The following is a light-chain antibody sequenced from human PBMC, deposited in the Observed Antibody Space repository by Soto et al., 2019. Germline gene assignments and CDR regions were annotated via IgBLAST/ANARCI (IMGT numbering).Light chain of an antibody. CDR3: CSYAGSSTFE. V-gene: IGLV2-23*03. Sequence: QSVLTQPASVSGSPGQSITISCTGTSSDVGSYNLVSWYQQHPGKAPKLMIYEGSKRPSGVSNRFSGSKSGNTASLTISGLQAEDEADYYCCSYAGSSTFEFGGGTQVTVL. CDR1: SSDVGSYNL. J-gene: IGLJ2*01. CDR2: EGS.